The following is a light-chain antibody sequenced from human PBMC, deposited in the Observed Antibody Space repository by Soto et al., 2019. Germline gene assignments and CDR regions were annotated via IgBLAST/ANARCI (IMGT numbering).Light chain of an antibody. V-gene: IGKV3-20*01. Sequence: EIMMSHTPATLSVSPTERATRSSRASKSGSSNLAWYQQKPGQAPRLLIYGASSRATGIPDRFSGSGSGTDFTLTISRLEPEDYAVYYCQQYGHSPWTFGQGGKVDIK. CDR3: QQYGHSPWT. CDR1: KSGSSN. CDR2: GAS. J-gene: IGKJ1*01.